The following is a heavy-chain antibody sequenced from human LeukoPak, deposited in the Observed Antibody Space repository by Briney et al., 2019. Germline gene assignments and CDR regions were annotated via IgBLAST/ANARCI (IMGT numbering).Heavy chain of an antibody. Sequence: SVTLSLTCTVYAGSIYSYYWSWIRQPPGQGLVWIRYIYYSGSTNYNHSLKSRVTISVDTSKNQFSLKLSSVTAADTAVYYRARDSRTMVRGVIIYYFDYWGQGTLVTVSS. D-gene: IGHD3-10*01. CDR1: AGSIYSYY. V-gene: IGHV4-59*01. CDR2: IYYSGST. CDR3: ARDSRTMVRGVIIYYFDY. J-gene: IGHJ4*02.